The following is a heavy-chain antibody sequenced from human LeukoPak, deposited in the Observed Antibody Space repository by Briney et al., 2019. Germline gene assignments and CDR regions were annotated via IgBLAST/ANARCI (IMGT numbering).Heavy chain of an antibody. CDR3: ARGPDYGSGSYYNYYYYGMDV. D-gene: IGHD3-10*01. V-gene: IGHV1-2*02. CDR2: INPNSGGT. J-gene: IGHJ6*02. CDR1: GYTFTGYY. Sequence: GASVKVSCKASGYTFTGYYMHWVRQAPGQGLEWMGWINPNSGGTNYAQKFQGRVTMTRDTSISTAYMELSRLRSDDTAVYYCARGPDYGSGSYYNYYYYGMDVWGQGTTVTVPS.